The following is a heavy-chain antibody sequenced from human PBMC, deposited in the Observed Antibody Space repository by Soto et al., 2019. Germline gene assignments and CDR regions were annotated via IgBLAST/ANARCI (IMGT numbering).Heavy chain of an antibody. Sequence: GGSLRLSCAASGFTFSSYAMSWVRQAPGKGLEWVSAISGSGGSTYYADSVKGRFTISRDNSKNTLYLQMNSLRAEDTAVYYCAKDRPSYYDILTGYYGPQLFDYWGQGTLVTVSS. J-gene: IGHJ4*02. CDR3: AKDRPSYYDILTGYYGPQLFDY. CDR2: ISGSGGST. D-gene: IGHD3-9*01. CDR1: GFTFSSYA. V-gene: IGHV3-23*01.